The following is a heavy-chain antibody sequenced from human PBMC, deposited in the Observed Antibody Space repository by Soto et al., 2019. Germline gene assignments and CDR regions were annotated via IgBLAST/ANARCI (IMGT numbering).Heavy chain of an antibody. Sequence: SVKVSCKASGGTFSSYAISWVRQAPGQGLEWMGGIIPIFGTANYAQKFQGRVTITADESTSTAYMELSSLRSEDTAVYYCARGWDGYNYAPPSYWGQGTLVTVSS. D-gene: IGHD5-12*01. CDR3: ARGWDGYNYAPPSY. CDR2: IIPIFGTA. CDR1: GGTFSSYA. J-gene: IGHJ4*02. V-gene: IGHV1-69*13.